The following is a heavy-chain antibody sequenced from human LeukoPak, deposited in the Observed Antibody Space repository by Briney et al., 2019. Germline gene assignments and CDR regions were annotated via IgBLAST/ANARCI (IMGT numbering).Heavy chain of an antibody. D-gene: IGHD7-27*01. CDR2: ITGSGGTT. J-gene: IGHJ4*02. Sequence: GGTLRLSCAASGFAFSNYGMNWVRQAPGKGLEWVSGITGSGGTTYADSVKGRFTISRDNSKNTLYLQMNSPRAEDTAAYYCAKDGNWARFENWGQGTLVTVSS. V-gene: IGHV3-23*01. CDR3: AKDGNWARFEN. CDR1: GFAFSNYG.